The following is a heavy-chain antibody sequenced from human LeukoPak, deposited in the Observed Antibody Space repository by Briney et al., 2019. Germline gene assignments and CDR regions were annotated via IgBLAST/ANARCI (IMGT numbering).Heavy chain of an antibody. CDR2: IFYSGST. J-gene: IGHJ4*02. Sequence: PSETLPLTCTVSGDSIGSSNNYWAWVRQPPGKGLAWLGSIFYSGSTYYNPSLKSRVTISVDTSRNQFSLNLYSVTAADTATYYCARRGITYSSSFFAYWGQGTLVTVSS. V-gene: IGHV4-39*01. CDR1: GDSIGSSNNY. D-gene: IGHD6-13*01. CDR3: ARRGITYSSSFFAY.